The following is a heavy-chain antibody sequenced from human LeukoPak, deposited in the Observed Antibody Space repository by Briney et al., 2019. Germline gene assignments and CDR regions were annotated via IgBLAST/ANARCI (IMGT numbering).Heavy chain of an antibody. J-gene: IGHJ5*02. CDR2: ISYDGSNK. CDR1: GFTFSYYA. CDR3: ARDLGGVTNP. D-gene: IGHD2-21*02. Sequence: GGSLRLSCAASGFTFSYYAMHWVRQAPGKGLEWVAVISYDGSNKYYADSVKGRFTISRDNSKNTLYLQMNSLRAEDTAVYYCARDLGGVTNPWGQGTLVTVSS. V-gene: IGHV3-30*14.